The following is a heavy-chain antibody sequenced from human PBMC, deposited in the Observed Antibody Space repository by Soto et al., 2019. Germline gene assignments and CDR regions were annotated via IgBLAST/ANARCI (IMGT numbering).Heavy chain of an antibody. CDR1: GGSISSSSYY. CDR3: GVVVVVAAPNVGP. V-gene: IGHV4-39*01. D-gene: IGHD2-15*01. J-gene: IGHJ5*02. Sequence: SETLSLTCTVSGGSISSSSYYWGWIRQPPGKGLEWIGSIYYSGSTYSNPSLKSRVNISVDTSKNQFSLKLSSVTAADTAVYYCGVVVVVAAPNVGPWGQGTLVTVSS. CDR2: IYYSGST.